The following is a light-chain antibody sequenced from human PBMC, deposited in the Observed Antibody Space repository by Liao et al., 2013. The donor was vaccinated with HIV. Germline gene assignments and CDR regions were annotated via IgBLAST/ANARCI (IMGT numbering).Light chain of an antibody. CDR1: KLGDKY. Sequence: SYELTQPPSVSVSPGQTASITCSGDKLGDKYACWYQQKPGQSPVVVIYQDSKRPSGIPERFSGSNSVNTATLTISRVEAGDEADYYCQVWDTTSAHVIFGGGTKVTVL. CDR3: QVWDTTSAHVI. CDR2: QDS. J-gene: IGLJ2*01. V-gene: IGLV3-1*01.